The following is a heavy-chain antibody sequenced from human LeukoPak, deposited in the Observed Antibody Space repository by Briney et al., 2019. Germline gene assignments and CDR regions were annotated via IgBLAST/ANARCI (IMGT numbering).Heavy chain of an antibody. CDR3: AKDRRWLQSPLDY. CDR1: GSTFSSYG. Sequence: QTGGSLRLSCAASGSTFSSYGMHWLRQAPGKGLEWVAVVWYDGSNKYYADSVKGRFTISRDNSKNTLYLQMNSLRAEDTAVYYCAKDRRWLQSPLDYWGQGTPVTVSS. D-gene: IGHD5-24*01. J-gene: IGHJ4*02. V-gene: IGHV3-33*06. CDR2: VWYDGSNK.